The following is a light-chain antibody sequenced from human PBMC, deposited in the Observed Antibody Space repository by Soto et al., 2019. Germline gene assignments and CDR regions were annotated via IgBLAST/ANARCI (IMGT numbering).Light chain of an antibody. V-gene: IGKV1-12*01. J-gene: IGKJ5*01. CDR2: SAS. Sequence: DIQMTQSPSSVSASVGDRVTITCRASQNIDNWLAWYQHKPGKAPHLLIYSASTLQSGVPSRFSGSGSGTDCTLTISSLQPEDFATYYCQQCNSFPITFGQGTRLEI. CDR3: QQCNSFPIT. CDR1: QNIDNW.